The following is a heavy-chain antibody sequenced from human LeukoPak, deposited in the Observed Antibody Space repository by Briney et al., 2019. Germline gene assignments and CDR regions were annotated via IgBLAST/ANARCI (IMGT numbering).Heavy chain of an antibody. V-gene: IGHV3-23*01. CDR2: ISGSGDST. CDR1: GFIFTSYA. J-gene: IGHJ5*02. CDR3: ARGGTTGYCSSTSCYTLQNWFDP. Sequence: GGSLRLSCAASGFIFTSYAMNWVRQAPGKGPEWVSGISGSGDSTYYADSVKGRFTISRDNSKNTLYLQMNSLRAEDTAVYYCARGGTTGYCSSTSCYTLQNWFDPWGQGTLVTVSS. D-gene: IGHD2-2*02.